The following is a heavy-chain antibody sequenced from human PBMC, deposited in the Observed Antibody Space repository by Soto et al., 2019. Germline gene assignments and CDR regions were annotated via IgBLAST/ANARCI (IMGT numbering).Heavy chain of an antibody. J-gene: IGHJ4*02. CDR3: AKTLLSTSWYGLHDY. D-gene: IGHD6-13*01. Sequence: EVQLLESGGGWVQPGGSLRLSCAASEFTFSSYAMSWVRQAPGKGLEWVSAISGSGGTTYYADSAKGRFTISRDNSRNTLHLQMNSLRVEDTAVYYCAKTLLSTSWYGLHDYVSQGTLVTVSS. CDR2: ISGSGGTT. CDR1: EFTFSSYA. V-gene: IGHV3-23*01.